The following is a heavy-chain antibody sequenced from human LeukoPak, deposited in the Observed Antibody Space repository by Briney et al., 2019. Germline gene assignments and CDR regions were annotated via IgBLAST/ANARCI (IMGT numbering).Heavy chain of an antibody. J-gene: IGHJ5*02. D-gene: IGHD1-26*01. V-gene: IGHV3-7*01. CDR3: ARLIVGAIVS. CDR1: GFTFSRYW. Sequence: PGGSLRLSCAASGFTFSRYWMSWVRQAPGKGLEWVANIKQDGSEKYYVDSVMGRFTISRDNAKNSLYLQMNSLRAEDTAVYYCARLIVGAIVSWGQGTLVTVSS. CDR2: IKQDGSEK.